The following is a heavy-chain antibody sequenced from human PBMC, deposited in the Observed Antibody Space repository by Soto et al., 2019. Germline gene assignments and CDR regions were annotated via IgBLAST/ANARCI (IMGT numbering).Heavy chain of an antibody. CDR2: IYTSGST. J-gene: IGHJ5*02. CDR3: ARSGSSSWYSNINNWFDP. Sequence: QVQLQESGPGLVKPSETLSLTCTVSGGSISSYYWSWIRQPAGKGLAWIGRIYTSGSTNYNPSLKSRVTMSVDTSKNQFSLKLSSVTAADTAVYYCARSGSSSWYSNINNWFDPWGQGTLVTVSS. V-gene: IGHV4-4*07. D-gene: IGHD6-13*01. CDR1: GGSISSYY.